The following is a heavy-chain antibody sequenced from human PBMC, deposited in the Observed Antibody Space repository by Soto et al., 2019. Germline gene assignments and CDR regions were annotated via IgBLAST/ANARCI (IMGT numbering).Heavy chain of an antibody. V-gene: IGHV3-23*01. CDR3: VKDPRESVRYYGMDV. CDR2: ISGSGYST. J-gene: IGHJ6*02. CDR1: GFIFDNYA. Sequence: EVQLLESGGGLIQPGGSLRLSCAASGFIFDNYAMNWVRQAPVKGLEWVSTISGSGYSTYYVDSVKGRFTISRDNSKNTLDLQLSRLRAEDTSIYYCVKDPRESVRYYGMDVWGQGTTVPVSS.